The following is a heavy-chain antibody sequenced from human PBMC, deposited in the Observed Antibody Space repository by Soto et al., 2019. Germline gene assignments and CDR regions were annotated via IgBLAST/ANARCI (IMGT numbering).Heavy chain of an antibody. CDR1: GFTFSSYA. V-gene: IGHV3-23*01. CDR2: ISGSGGST. D-gene: IGHD3-16*02. J-gene: IGHJ4*02. CDR3: AKLFAPTIVIFDY. Sequence: EVQLLESGGGLVQPGGSLRLSCAASGFTFSSYAMSWVRQAPGKGLEWVSAISGSGGSTYYADSVKGRFTISRDNSKNTLYLQMDSLRAEDTAVYYCAKLFAPTIVIFDYWGQGTLVTVSS.